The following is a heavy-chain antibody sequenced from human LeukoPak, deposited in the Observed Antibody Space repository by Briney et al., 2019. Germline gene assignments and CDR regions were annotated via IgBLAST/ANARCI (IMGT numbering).Heavy chain of an antibody. CDR1: GFTFSSYA. V-gene: IGHV3-23*01. CDR2: ISGSGGST. D-gene: IGHD1-26*01. Sequence: PGGSLRLSCAASGFTFSSYAMSWVRQAPGKGLEWVSAISGSGGSTYYGDSVKGRFTISRDNSKNTLYLQMNSLRAEDTGVYYCARQGYSGSYLGYFQHWGQGTLVTVSS. CDR3: ARQGYSGSYLGYFQH. J-gene: IGHJ1*01.